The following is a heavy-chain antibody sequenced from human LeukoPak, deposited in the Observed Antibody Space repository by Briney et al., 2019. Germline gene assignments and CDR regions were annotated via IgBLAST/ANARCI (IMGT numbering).Heavy chain of an antibody. D-gene: IGHD6-25*01. CDR2: INHSGST. J-gene: IGHJ3*02. Sequence: SETLSLTCAVYGGSFSGYYWSWIRQPPGKGLEWIGEINHSGSTYYNPSLKSRVTISVDTSKNQFSLKLSSATAADTAVYYCASAEAEEIDAFDIWGQGTMVTVSS. V-gene: IGHV4-34*01. CDR3: ASAEAEEIDAFDI. CDR1: GGSFSGYY.